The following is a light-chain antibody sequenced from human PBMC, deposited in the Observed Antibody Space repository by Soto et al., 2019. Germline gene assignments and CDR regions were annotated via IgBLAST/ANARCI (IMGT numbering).Light chain of an antibody. CDR2: AAS. V-gene: IGKV1-9*01. J-gene: IGKJ4*01. CDR3: QQLNSYPLT. Sequence: IQMTQSPSSLSASVGDRVTITCRDSQGISSYLAWYQQKPGKAPKLLIYAASTLQSGVPSRFSGSGSGTDFTLTISSLQPEDFATYYCQQLNSYPLTFGGGTKV. CDR1: QGISSY.